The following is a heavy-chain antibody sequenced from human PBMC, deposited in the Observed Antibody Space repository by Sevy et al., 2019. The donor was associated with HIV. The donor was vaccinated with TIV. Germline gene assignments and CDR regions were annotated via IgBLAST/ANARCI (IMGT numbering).Heavy chain of an antibody. D-gene: IGHD6-6*01. J-gene: IGHJ4*02. V-gene: IGHV4-34*01. Sequence: SETLSLTCTVHGEPFSGYYWSWIRQPPGKGLEWIGEINHSGITHYNPSLKSRVTLSVDTSKNHFSLKLSSVTAADTAVYYCVRQDLATAAPRPYWCQGSLVTVSS. CDR2: INHSGIT. CDR3: VRQDLATAAPRPY. CDR1: GEPFSGYY.